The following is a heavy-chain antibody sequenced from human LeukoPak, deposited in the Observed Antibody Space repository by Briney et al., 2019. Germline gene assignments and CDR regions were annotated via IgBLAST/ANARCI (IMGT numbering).Heavy chain of an antibody. J-gene: IGHJ4*02. CDR3: ARGGAHSGYEFDC. Sequence: PSETLSLTCTVPGVSITSYYWAWIRQPPGKGLERIGHLYSSGSSSYNPSLESRVVMSVDTSTNQFSLKLNSVTAADTAVYYCARGGAHSGYEFDCWGQGTLVTVSS. V-gene: IGHV4-59*01. D-gene: IGHD5-12*01. CDR1: GVSITSYY. CDR2: LYSSGSS.